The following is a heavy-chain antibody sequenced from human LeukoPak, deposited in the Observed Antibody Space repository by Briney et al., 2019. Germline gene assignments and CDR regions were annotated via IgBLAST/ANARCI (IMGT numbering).Heavy chain of an antibody. CDR2: IYHSGST. CDR1: GYSISSGYY. Sequence: SETLSLTCTVSGYSISSGYYWGWIRQPPGKGLEWIGSIYHSGSTYYNPSLKSRVTISVDTSKNQFSLKLSSVTAADTAVYYRARADVVVVAANYYYYYYMDVWGKGTTVTVSS. D-gene: IGHD2-15*01. CDR3: ARADVVVVAANYYYYYYMDV. V-gene: IGHV4-38-2*02. J-gene: IGHJ6*03.